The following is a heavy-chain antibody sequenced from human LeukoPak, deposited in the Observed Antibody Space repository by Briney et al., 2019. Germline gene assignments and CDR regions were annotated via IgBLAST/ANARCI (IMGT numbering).Heavy chain of an antibody. CDR1: GFTFGDYA. V-gene: IGHV3-74*01. Sequence: GGSLRLSCVTSGFTFGDYAMNWVRQAPGKGLVWVSRMNTDGSRTDYADSVKGRFTISRDNAKNTLYLQMNSLGVEDTAVYSCASDFGGHDDFWGQGILVTVSS. CDR2: MNTDGSRT. CDR3: ASDFGGHDDF. J-gene: IGHJ4*02. D-gene: IGHD4-23*01.